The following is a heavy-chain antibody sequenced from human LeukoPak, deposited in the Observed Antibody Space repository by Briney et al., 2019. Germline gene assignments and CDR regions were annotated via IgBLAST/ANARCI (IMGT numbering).Heavy chain of an antibody. J-gene: IGHJ6*02. CDR1: GFTFSVSA. D-gene: IGHD3-3*01. CDR2: IRSKANSYAT. CDR3: TRAGSYDFWSGPEPYYYYGMDV. Sequence: GGSLRLSCAASGFTFSVSAMHWVRQASGKGLEWVGRIRSKANSYATAYAASVKGRFTISRDDSKNTAYLQMNSLKTEDTAVYYCTRAGSYDFWSGPEPYYYYGMDVWGQGTTVTVSS. V-gene: IGHV3-73*01.